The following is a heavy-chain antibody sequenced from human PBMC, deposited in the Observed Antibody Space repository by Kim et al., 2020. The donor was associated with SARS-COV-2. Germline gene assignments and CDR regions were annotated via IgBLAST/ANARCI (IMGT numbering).Heavy chain of an antibody. Sequence: SETLSLTCTVSGGSVSSGSYYWSWIRQPPGKGLEWSGYIYYSGSTNYNPSRKSRVTISVDTSKNQFSLKLSSVTAADTAVYYCAREKSGCRFDYWGQGT. CDR2: IYYSGST. CDR3: AREKSGCRFDY. V-gene: IGHV4-61*01. D-gene: IGHD1-26*01. J-gene: IGHJ4*02. CDR1: GGSVSSGSYY.